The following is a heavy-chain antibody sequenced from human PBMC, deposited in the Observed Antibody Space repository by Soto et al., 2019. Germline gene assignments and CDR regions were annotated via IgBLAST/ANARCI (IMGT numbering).Heavy chain of an antibody. D-gene: IGHD2-2*01. Sequence: EVQLVESGGGLVQPGGSLRLSCAASGFTVSSNYMSWVRQAPGKGLEWVSVIYSGGSTYYADSVKGRFTISRHNSKNTLYLQRNSLRAEDKAVYYSARMLGYCSSTSCYDDYWGQGTLVTVSS. CDR2: IYSGGST. V-gene: IGHV3-53*04. J-gene: IGHJ4*02. CDR3: ARMLGYCSSTSCYDDY. CDR1: GFTVSSNY.